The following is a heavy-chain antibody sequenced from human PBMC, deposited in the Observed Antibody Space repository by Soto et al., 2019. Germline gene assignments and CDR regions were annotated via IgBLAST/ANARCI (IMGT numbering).Heavy chain of an antibody. V-gene: IGHV4-4*02. Sequence: QVQLQESGPGLVKPSGTLSLTCAVSGGSISSSNWWSWVRQPPGKGLEWIGEIYHSGRTNYNPSLKSRVTILVDKSKNHFSLHLSSVSAADTAVYYCARLKTYSIITADDYWGQGTLVTVSS. D-gene: IGHD2-15*01. CDR2: IYHSGRT. J-gene: IGHJ4*02. CDR3: ARLKTYSIITADDY. CDR1: GGSISSSNW.